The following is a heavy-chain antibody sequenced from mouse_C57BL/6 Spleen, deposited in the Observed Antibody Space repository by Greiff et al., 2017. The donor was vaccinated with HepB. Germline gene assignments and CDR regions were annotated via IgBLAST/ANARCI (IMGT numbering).Heavy chain of an antibody. CDR3: ARSGVYYGSSSYFDY. V-gene: IGHV1-18*01. CDR1: GYTFTDYN. D-gene: IGHD1-1*01. Sequence: EVQLQQSGPELVKPGASVKIPCKASGYTFTDYNMDWVKQSHGKSLEWIGDINPNNGGTNYNQKFKGKATLTVDKSSSTAYMELRSLTSEDTAVYYCARSGVYYGSSSYFDYWGQGTTLTVSS. CDR2: INPNNGGT. J-gene: IGHJ2*01.